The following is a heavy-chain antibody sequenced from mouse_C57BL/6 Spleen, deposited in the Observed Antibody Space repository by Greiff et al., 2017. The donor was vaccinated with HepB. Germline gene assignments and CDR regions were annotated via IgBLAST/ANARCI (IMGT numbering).Heavy chain of an antibody. V-gene: IGHV5-17*01. Sequence: EVKLVESGGGLVKPGGSLKLSCAASGFTFSDYGMHWVRQAPEKGLEWVAYISSGSSTIYYADTVKGRFTISRDNAKNTLFLQMTSLRSEDTAMYYCARAYYDYDEDYAMDYWGQGTSVTVSS. J-gene: IGHJ4*01. CDR2: ISSGSSTI. D-gene: IGHD2-4*01. CDR3: ARAYYDYDEDYAMDY. CDR1: GFTFSDYG.